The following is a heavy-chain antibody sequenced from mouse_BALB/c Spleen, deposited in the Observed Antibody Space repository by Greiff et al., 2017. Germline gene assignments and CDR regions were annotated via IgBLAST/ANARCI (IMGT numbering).Heavy chain of an antibody. D-gene: IGHD2-3*01. Sequence: EVMLVESGGGLVKPGGSLKLSCAASGFTFSSYAMSWVRQTPEKRLEWVATISSGGSYTYYPDSVKGRFTISRDNAKNTLYLQMSSLRSEDTAMYYCARDGYYDYYAMDYWGQGTSVTVSS. CDR3: ARDGYYDYYAMDY. V-gene: IGHV5-9-1*01. J-gene: IGHJ4*01. CDR2: ISSGGSYT. CDR1: GFTFSSYA.